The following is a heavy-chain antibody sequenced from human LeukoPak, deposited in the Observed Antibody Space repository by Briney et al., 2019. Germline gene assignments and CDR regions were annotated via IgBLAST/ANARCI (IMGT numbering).Heavy chain of an antibody. CDR1: GGSISSYY. Sequence: SETLSLTCTVSGGSISSYYWSWIRQPAGKGLEWIGRIYTSGSTNYNPSLKSRVTMSVDTSKNQFSLKLSSVTAADTAVYYCARERYIVVVPADWFDPWGQGTLVTVSS. V-gene: IGHV4-4*07. J-gene: IGHJ5*02. CDR3: ARERYIVVVPADWFDP. D-gene: IGHD2-2*01. CDR2: IYTSGST.